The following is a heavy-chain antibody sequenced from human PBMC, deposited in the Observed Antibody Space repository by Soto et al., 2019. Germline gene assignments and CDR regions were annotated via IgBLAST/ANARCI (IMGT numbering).Heavy chain of an antibody. CDR3: ARDPNIVLVPAALRSYYYYYGMDV. D-gene: IGHD2-2*01. Sequence: PGGYLRLSCAASGFTFSSYWMSWVRPAPGKGLEWVANIKQDGSEKYYVDSVKGRFTIPRDNAKNSLYLQMNSLRAEDTAVYYCARDPNIVLVPAALRSYYYYYGMDVWGQGTTVTVSS. J-gene: IGHJ6*02. CDR2: IKQDGSEK. V-gene: IGHV3-7*01. CDR1: GFTFSSYW.